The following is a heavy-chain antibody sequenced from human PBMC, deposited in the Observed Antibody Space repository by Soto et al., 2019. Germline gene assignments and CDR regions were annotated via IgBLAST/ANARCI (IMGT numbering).Heavy chain of an antibody. D-gene: IGHD5-12*01. CDR2: IIPVLGTT. Sequence: QVQLVQSGAEVKKPGSSVKVSCEASGGTFRTESFNWVRQAPGQGLXWMGGIIPVLGTTDYAPRFRGRVTITADESTSTAYMEVGSLTYDDTAVYYCARATIGHVTRYYFDYWGQGTLVTVSS. CDR1: GGTFRTES. CDR3: ARATIGHVTRYYFDY. J-gene: IGHJ4*02. V-gene: IGHV1-69*01.